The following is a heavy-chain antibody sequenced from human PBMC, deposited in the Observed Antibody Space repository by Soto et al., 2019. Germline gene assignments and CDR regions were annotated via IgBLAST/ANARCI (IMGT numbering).Heavy chain of an antibody. CDR2: INHSGST. CDR3: ARAPYGSGHFDY. CDR1: GGSSSGHY. Sequence: QMQLHQWGAGLLKPSETLSLTCAVSGGSSSGHYWGWIRQPPGKGLEWVAAINHSGSTNYNPSLKSRVTISLDMSKSQCSLKLDSVTAADTAVYYCARAPYGSGHFDYWGQGTLVTVSS. D-gene: IGHD3-10*01. J-gene: IGHJ4*02. V-gene: IGHV4-34*01.